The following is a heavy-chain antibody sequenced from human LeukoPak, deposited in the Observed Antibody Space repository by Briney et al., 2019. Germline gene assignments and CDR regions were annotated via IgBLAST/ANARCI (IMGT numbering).Heavy chain of an antibody. CDR3: ARDTYYYDSSGYYYPGGSDC. V-gene: IGHV3-21*01. Sequence: PGGSLRLSCAASGFTFSSYSMNWVRQAPGKGLEWVSSISSSSSYIYYADSVKRRFTISRDNAKNSLYLQMNSLRAEDTAVYYCARDTYYYDSSGYYYPGGSDCWGQGTLVTVSS. CDR2: ISSSSSYI. J-gene: IGHJ4*02. D-gene: IGHD3-22*01. CDR1: GFTFSSYS.